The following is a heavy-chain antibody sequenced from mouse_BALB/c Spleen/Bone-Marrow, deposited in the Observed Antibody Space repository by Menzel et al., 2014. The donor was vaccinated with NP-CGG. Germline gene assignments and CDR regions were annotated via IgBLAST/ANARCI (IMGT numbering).Heavy chain of an antibody. J-gene: IGHJ3*01. CDR2: INPSTGYT. D-gene: IGHD2-2*01. V-gene: IGHV1-7*01. Sequence: VQLQQSGAELAKPGASVKMSCKASGYTFTSYWMHWVKQRPGQGLEWIGYINPSTGYTEYNQKFKDKATLNADKSSSTAYMQLSSLTSEDSAVYYCARSGGGYDGFAYWGQGTLVTVSA. CDR3: ARSGGGYDGFAY. CDR1: GYTFTSYW.